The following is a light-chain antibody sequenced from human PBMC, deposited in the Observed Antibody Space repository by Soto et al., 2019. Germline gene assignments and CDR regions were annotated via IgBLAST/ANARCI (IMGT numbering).Light chain of an antibody. J-gene: IGLJ1*01. CDR2: GNS. CDR3: RAYDSGLSAAYV. V-gene: IGLV1-40*01. CDR1: TSNIGATYD. Sequence: QSVLTQPPSVSGTPGQRVTISCTGSTSNIGATYDVHWYQQLPRTAPTLLLYGNSNRPSGVPPRCSGCKSGSSASLPVTGLQDEDEADYYCRAYDSGLSAAYVFGTGTKVTAL.